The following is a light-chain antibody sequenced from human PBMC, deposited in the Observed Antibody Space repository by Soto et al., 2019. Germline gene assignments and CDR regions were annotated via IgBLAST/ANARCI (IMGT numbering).Light chain of an antibody. CDR2: GAS. CDR3: QQYGSSGT. V-gene: IGKV3-20*01. J-gene: IGKJ1*01. CDR1: QSVSNNY. Sequence: EIVLTQSPGTLSLSPGEGATLSCRASQSVSNNYLAWYQQKPGQAPRLLLYGASNRATGIPDRFSGSGSGTDFTLTTSRLEPEDFAVYYCQQYGSSGTFGQGTKVDIK.